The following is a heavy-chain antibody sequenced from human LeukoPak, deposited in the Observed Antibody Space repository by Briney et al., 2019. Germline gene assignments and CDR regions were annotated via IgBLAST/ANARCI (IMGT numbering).Heavy chain of an antibody. D-gene: IGHD3-3*01. J-gene: IGHJ4*02. CDR3: AGGLRYYDFWSGYYTPYYFDY. CDR2: IYFPGTT. V-gene: IGHV4-39*01. Sequence: PSETLSLTCTVSGGSVSNSSYYWGWIRQPPGKGLEWIGSIYFPGTTYYNPSLKSRVTISIDTAKNQFSLKLTAVTAADTAVYYCAGGLRYYDFWSGYYTPYYFDYWGQGTLVTVSS. CDR1: GGSVSNSSYY.